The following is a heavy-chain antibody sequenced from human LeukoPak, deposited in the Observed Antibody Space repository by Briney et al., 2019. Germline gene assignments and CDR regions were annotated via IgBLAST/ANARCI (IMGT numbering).Heavy chain of an antibody. Sequence: PGGSLRLSCAASGFTFSSYGMHWVRQAPGKGLEWVAFIRYDGSNKYYADSVKGRFTISRDNAKNSLYLQMNSLRAEDTAVYYCARDFMGVSTAWGQGTLVTVSS. V-gene: IGHV3-30*02. CDR3: ARDFMGVSTA. J-gene: IGHJ4*02. CDR2: IRYDGSNK. D-gene: IGHD3-16*01. CDR1: GFTFSSYG.